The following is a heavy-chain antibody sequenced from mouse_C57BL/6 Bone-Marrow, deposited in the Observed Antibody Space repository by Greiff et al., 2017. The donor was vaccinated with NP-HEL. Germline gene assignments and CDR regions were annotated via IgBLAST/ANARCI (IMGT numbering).Heavy chain of an antibody. J-gene: IGHJ3*01. D-gene: IGHD1-1*01. Sequence: EVKLMESGGGLVKPGGSLKLSCAASGFTFSDYGMHWVRQAPEKGLEWVAYISSGSSTIYYADTVKGRFTISRDHAKNTLFLQMTSLRSEDTAMYYCARNPDYYGSSYSAWFAYWGQGTLVTVSA. CDR3: ARNPDYYGSSYSAWFAY. CDR1: GFTFSDYG. V-gene: IGHV5-17*01. CDR2: ISSGSSTI.